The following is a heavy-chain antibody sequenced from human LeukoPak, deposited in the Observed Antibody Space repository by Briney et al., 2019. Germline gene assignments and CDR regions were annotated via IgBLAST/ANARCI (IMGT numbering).Heavy chain of an antibody. D-gene: IGHD5-12*01. CDR2: IYSGGST. CDR1: GLTVSSNY. Sequence: PGGSLRLSCAASGLTVSSNYMSWVRQAPGKGLEWVSVIYSGGSTYYADSVKGRFTISRDNSKNTLYLQMNSLRAEDTAVYYCAREVRGYDYLNWFDPWGQGTLVTVSS. CDR3: AREVRGYDYLNWFDP. J-gene: IGHJ5*02. V-gene: IGHV3-66*01.